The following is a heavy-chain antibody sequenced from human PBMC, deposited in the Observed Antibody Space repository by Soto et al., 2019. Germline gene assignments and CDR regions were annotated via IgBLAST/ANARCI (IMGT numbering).Heavy chain of an antibody. CDR1: GGSISSYY. Sequence: QVQLQESGPGLVKPSETLSLTCTVSGGSISSYYWSWIRQPPGKGLEWIGYIYYSWSTNYNPSLKSRVTISVDTSKNQFSLKLSSVTAADTAVYYCASTPSTGYYYMDVWGKGTTVTVSS. J-gene: IGHJ6*03. CDR2: IYYSWST. CDR3: ASTPSTGYYYMDV. V-gene: IGHV4-59*08.